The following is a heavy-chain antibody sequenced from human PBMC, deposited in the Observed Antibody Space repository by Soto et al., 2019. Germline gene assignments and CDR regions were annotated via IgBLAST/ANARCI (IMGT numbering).Heavy chain of an antibody. J-gene: IGHJ4*02. CDR2: IYYSGST. CDR1: GGSISSYY. Sequence: QVQLQESGPGLVKPSETLSLTCTVSGGSISSYYWSWIRQPPGKGLEWIGYIYYSGSTNYNPSLKSRVTISVDTSKNQFSLKLSSVTAADTAVYYCARHRYCSSTSCLLFDYWGQGTLVTVSS. CDR3: ARHRYCSSTSCLLFDY. D-gene: IGHD2-2*01. V-gene: IGHV4-59*08.